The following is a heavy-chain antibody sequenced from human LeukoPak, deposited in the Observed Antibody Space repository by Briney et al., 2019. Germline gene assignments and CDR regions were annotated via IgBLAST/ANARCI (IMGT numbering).Heavy chain of an antibody. CDR2: INHSGST. J-gene: IGHJ4*02. D-gene: IGHD3-3*01. CDR1: GGSFSGYY. CDR3: ARQLKRRRFLEWPPGFLY. V-gene: IGHV4-34*01. Sequence: PSETLSLTCAVYGGSFSGYYWSWIRQPPGKGLEWIGEINHSGSTNYNPSLKSRVTISVDTSKNQFPLKLSSVTAADTAVYYCARQLKRRRFLEWPPGFLYWGQGTLVTVSS.